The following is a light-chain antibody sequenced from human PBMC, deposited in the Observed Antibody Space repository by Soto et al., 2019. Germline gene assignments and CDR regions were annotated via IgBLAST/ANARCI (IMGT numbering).Light chain of an antibody. CDR1: QSVSSY. Sequence: EIVLTQSPATLSLSPGERATLSCRASQSVSSYLAWYQQKPGQPPRLLIYDASNRATGIPARFIGSGSGTDFTLNISSLEPEDFAVYYCQQRSYWLTFGGGTKVEIK. J-gene: IGKJ4*01. CDR3: QQRSYWLT. V-gene: IGKV3-11*01. CDR2: DAS.